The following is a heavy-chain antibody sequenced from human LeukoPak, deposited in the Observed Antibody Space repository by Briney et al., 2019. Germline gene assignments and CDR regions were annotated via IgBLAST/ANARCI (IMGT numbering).Heavy chain of an antibody. D-gene: IGHD5/OR15-5a*01. CDR3: ARRSVGWDYYMDV. CDR2: INPDDSDT. Sequence: GESLQISCKGSGYRFTGYLIAWLRQMPGKALEWIGIINPDDSDTIYSPSFQGQVTISAHKSISTAYLQWSSLKAADTGMYYCARRSVGWDYYMDVWGKGTTVTVSS. CDR1: GYRFTGYL. J-gene: IGHJ6*03. V-gene: IGHV5-51*01.